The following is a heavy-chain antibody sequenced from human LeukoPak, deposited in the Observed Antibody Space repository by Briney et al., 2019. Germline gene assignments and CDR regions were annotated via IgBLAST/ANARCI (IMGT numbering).Heavy chain of an antibody. CDR2: IYSIGTT. CDR1: GFTVSNNY. D-gene: IGHD3-10*01. J-gene: IGHJ4*02. CDR3: ATGGFSDSGSLDY. Sequence: PGGSLRVSCEASGFTVSNNYMSWVRQAPGKGLEWVSVIYSIGTTYYATSVRGRFTISRDNSKNTVYLQMNSLRGEDTAVYYRATGGFSDSGSLDYWGQGTLVTVSS. V-gene: IGHV3-53*01.